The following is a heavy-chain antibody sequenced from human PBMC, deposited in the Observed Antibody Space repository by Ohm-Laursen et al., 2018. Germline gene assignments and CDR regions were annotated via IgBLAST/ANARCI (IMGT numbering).Heavy chain of an antibody. D-gene: IGHD3-22*01. Sequence: SETLSLTCTVSGDSINNYYWSWIRQPAGKGLEWIGRMYATGSSNYNPSLKSRVTMSVDTSKNQFSLKLSSSTDADTAVYYCAREGKSDDSTGYFLGYWGPGTLVTVSS. CDR3: AREGKSDDSTGYFLGY. V-gene: IGHV4-4*07. J-gene: IGHJ4*02. CDR2: MYATGSS. CDR1: GDSINNYY.